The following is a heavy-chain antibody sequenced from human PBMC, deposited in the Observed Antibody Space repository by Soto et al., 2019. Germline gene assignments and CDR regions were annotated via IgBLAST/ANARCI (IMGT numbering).Heavy chain of an antibody. CDR2: IKSKTDGGTT. Sequence: LPSAASGFTIGNPWMRRVLKAKGKGLEWVGRIKSKTDGGTTDYAAPVKGRFTISRDDSKNTLYLQMNSLKTEDTAVYYCTTSLNIVVVPAALNYWGQGTLVTVSS. V-gene: IGHV3-15*01. D-gene: IGHD2-2*01. CDR3: TTSLNIVVVPAALNY. CDR1: GFTIGNPW. J-gene: IGHJ4*02.